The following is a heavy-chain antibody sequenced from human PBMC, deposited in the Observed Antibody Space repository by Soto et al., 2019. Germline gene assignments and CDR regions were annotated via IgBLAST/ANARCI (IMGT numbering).Heavy chain of an antibody. CDR3: AREYGIGGAAFDI. Sequence: QVQLVESGGGVVQPGRSLRLSCAASGFIFRSYSMHWVRQAPGKGLEWVAVISYDGSSKYYADSVKGRFTISRDNSKNTLYVQMNSLRAEDTAVYYCAREYGIGGAAFDIWGQGTMVTVSS. CDR2: ISYDGSSK. V-gene: IGHV3-30-3*01. J-gene: IGHJ3*02. CDR1: GFIFRSYS. D-gene: IGHD2-15*01.